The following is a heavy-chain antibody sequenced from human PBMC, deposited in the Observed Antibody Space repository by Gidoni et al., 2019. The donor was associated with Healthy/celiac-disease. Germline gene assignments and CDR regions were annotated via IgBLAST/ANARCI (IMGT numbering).Heavy chain of an antibody. J-gene: IGHJ4*02. Sequence: QVQLVQSGAEVKKPGASVKVSCKASGYTCTSYGISWVRQAPGQGLEWMGWISAYNGNTNSAPQLQGSVTMTTDTSTRTASMELRSLRSADPAVYYCARDRGYYYDRSGPTLDYWGQGTLVTVSS. CDR2: ISAYNGNT. D-gene: IGHD3-22*01. CDR1: GYTCTSYG. CDR3: ARDRGYYYDRSGPTLDY. V-gene: IGHV1-18*01.